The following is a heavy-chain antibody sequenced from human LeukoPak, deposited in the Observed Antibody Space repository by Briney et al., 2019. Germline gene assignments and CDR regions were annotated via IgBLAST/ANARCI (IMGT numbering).Heavy chain of an antibody. CDR3: ARQGVSIAGAFDI. D-gene: IGHD6-6*01. V-gene: IGHV4-39*01. Sequence: PSETLSLTCTVAGGSISSTNYYWGWIRQPPGKGLEWIGSIFYSGSTHYISSLKSRVTISVDTSKNQFSLKLSSVAAADTAVYYCARQGVSIAGAFDIGGQGTRVTVFS. CDR2: IFYSGST. J-gene: IGHJ3*02. CDR1: GGSISSTNYY.